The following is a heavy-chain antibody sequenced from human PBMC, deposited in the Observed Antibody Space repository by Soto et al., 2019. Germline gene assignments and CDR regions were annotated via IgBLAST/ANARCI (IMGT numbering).Heavy chain of an antibody. J-gene: IGHJ4*02. CDR2: IFPLTDIP. Sequence: QVQLVQSGTEVKKPGSSVKVSCKASGGTFRNYPINCVRQAPGQGLEWMGSIFPLTDIPDYAQNFQARLTISADKSTSTAYTELSSLTSDDTAMYFCARGPLVVLNYFESWGQGTLVTVSS. V-gene: IGHV1-69*02. CDR1: GGTFRNYP. CDR3: ARGPLVVLNYFES.